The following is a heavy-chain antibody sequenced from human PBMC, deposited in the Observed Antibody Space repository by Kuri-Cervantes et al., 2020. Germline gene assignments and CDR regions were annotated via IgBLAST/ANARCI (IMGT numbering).Heavy chain of an antibody. J-gene: IGHJ4*02. D-gene: IGHD1-26*01. V-gene: IGHV4-59*01. CDR2: IYYSGST. CDR1: GGSISSYY. Sequence: SETLSLTCTVSGGSISSYYWSWIRQPPGKGLEWIGYIYYSGSTNYNPSLKSRVTISVDTSKNQFSLKLSSVTAADTAVYYCARGGISGSYGYYDYWGQGTLVTVSS. CDR3: ARGGISGSYGYYDY.